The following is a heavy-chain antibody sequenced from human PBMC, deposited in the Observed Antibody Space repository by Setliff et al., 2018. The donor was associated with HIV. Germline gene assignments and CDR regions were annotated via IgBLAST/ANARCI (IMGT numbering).Heavy chain of an antibody. CDR2: IDGDGSGT. Sequence: PGGSLRLSCAASGFTFRNYWMHWVRQAPGKGLVWVSRIDGDGSGTSYADSVQGRFTISRDNAKNTLYLQMNSLRAEDTAVYYCAKTYYYDSSGYYYFDSWGQGTLVTVSS. CDR3: AKTYYYDSSGYYYFDS. J-gene: IGHJ4*02. V-gene: IGHV3-74*01. D-gene: IGHD3-22*01. CDR1: GFTFRNYW.